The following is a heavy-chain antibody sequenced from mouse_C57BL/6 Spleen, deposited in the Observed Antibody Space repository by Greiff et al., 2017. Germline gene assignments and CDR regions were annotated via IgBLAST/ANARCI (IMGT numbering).Heavy chain of an antibody. CDR3: ARRIDGFFSFAY. CDR1: GYTFTDYN. Sequence: VQLQQSGPELVKPGASVKIPCKASGYTFTDYNMDWVKQSPGKSLEWIGDINPNNGGTIYNQKFKGKATLTVDKSSSTAYMELRSLTSEDTAVYYCARRIDGFFSFAYWGQGTLVTVSA. V-gene: IGHV1-18*01. J-gene: IGHJ3*01. D-gene: IGHD2-3*01. CDR2: INPNNGGT.